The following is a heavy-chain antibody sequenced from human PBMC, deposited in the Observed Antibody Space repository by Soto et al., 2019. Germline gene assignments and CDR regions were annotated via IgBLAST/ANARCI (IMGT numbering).Heavy chain of an antibody. CDR3: ARDNRVDFWSGYYNY. V-gene: IGHV1-18*01. Sequence: ASVKVSCKASGYTFTSYGISWVRQAPGQGLEWMGWISAYNGNTNYAQKLQGRVTMTTDTSTSTAYMEPRSLRSDDTAVYYCARDNRVDFWSGYYNYWGQGTLVTVSS. CDR1: GYTFTSYG. J-gene: IGHJ4*02. CDR2: ISAYNGNT. D-gene: IGHD3-3*01.